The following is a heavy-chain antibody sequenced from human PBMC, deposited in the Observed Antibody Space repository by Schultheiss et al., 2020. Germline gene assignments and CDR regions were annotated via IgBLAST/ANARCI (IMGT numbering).Heavy chain of an antibody. V-gene: IGHV1-18*01. CDR2: ISAYNGNT. Sequence: ASVKVSCKASGYIFIDYGITWVRQAPGHGLDWMGWISAYNGNTNYAQKLQGRVTMTTDTSTSTAYMELRSLRSDDTAVYYCARFLYYYYYMDVWGKGTTVTVAS. CDR1: GYIFIDYG. J-gene: IGHJ6*03. CDR3: ARFLYYYYYMDV.